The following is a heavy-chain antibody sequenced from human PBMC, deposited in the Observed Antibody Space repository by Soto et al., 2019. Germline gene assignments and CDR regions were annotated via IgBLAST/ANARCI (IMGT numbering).Heavy chain of an antibody. J-gene: IGHJ6*02. Sequence: EVQLVESGGGLVQPGGSLRLSCAASGFTFSSYAMHWVRQAPGKGLEYVSTISSNGGSTYYANSVKGRFTISRDNSKNTLHLQRGRLRAEDMAVYYCARVGRGEVNYYYGMDVWGQGTTVTVSS. V-gene: IGHV3-64*01. CDR3: ARVGRGEVNYYYGMDV. D-gene: IGHD3-16*01. CDR2: ISSNGGST. CDR1: GFTFSSYA.